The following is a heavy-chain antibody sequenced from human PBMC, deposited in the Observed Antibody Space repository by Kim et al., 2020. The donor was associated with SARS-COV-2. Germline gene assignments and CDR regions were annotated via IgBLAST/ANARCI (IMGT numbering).Heavy chain of an antibody. J-gene: IGHJ4*02. V-gene: IGHV4-39*01. CDR1: GGSIRSSSDY. D-gene: IGHD6-13*01. CDR2: IYYSGST. Sequence: SETLSLTCTVSGGSIRSSSDYWGWIRQPPGKGLEWIGSIYYSGSTHYNPSLKSRVTISVDTSKNQFSLKLRSVTAADTAVYYCARHESHSSSWYRGFDYWGQGTLATV. CDR3: ARHESHSSSWYRGFDY.